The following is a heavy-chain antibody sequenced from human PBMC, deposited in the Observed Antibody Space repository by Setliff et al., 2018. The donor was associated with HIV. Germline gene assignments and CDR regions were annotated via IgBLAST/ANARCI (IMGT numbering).Heavy chain of an antibody. CDR3: ARGTKGSRWSVTRINWFDT. CDR1: GGSFTAYY. CDR2: IHHGGST. Sequence: SETLSLTCAVYGGSFTAYYRTWIRQPPGKGLEWIGEIHHGGSTNYMPSLKNRVTISVDTSKNQFSLTLRSLTAGDTAVYYCARGTKGSRWSVTRINWFDTWGQGTLVTVSS. J-gene: IGHJ5*02. V-gene: IGHV4-34*01. D-gene: IGHD6-13*01.